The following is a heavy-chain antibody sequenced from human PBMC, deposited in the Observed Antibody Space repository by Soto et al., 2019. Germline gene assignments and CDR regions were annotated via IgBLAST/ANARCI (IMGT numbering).Heavy chain of an antibody. D-gene: IGHD6-13*01. V-gene: IGHV3-30*18. J-gene: IGHJ4*02. CDR3: AKDGEQQLVLDSILDY. CDR2: ISYDGSNK. Sequence: QVQLVESGGGVVQPGRSLRLSCAASGFTFSSYGMHWVRQAPGKGLEWVAVISYDGSNKYYADSVQGRFTISRDNSKNVLYMQMNSLRAEDTAVYYCAKDGEQQLVLDSILDYWGQGPLVTVSS. CDR1: GFTFSSYG.